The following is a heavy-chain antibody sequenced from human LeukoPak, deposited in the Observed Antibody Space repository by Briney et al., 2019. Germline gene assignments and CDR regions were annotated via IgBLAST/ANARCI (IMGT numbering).Heavy chain of an antibody. CDR1: GYTLTELS. Sequence: ASVKVSCKVSGYTLTELSMHWVRQAPGKGLEWMGGFDQEDGETMYAQKFQGRVTMTEDTSTDTAYMELRWLRSDDTAMYYCAGLTLFDPWGQGTLVTLSS. CDR2: FDQEDGET. V-gene: IGHV1-24*01. CDR3: AGLTLFDP. J-gene: IGHJ5*02.